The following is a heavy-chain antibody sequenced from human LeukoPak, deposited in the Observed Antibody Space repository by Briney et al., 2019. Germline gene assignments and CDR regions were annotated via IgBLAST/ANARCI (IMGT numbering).Heavy chain of an antibody. CDR2: ISYDGSNK. J-gene: IGHJ4*02. CDR1: GFTFSNSA. V-gene: IGHV3-30*18. CDR3: AKDHCSSTSCYSAY. D-gene: IGHD2-2*01. Sequence: GGSLRLSCAASGFTFSNSAMSWVRQAPGKGLEWVAVISYDGSNKYYADSVKGRFTISRDNSKNTLYLQMNSLRAEDTAVYYCAKDHCSSTSCYSAYWGQGTLVTVSS.